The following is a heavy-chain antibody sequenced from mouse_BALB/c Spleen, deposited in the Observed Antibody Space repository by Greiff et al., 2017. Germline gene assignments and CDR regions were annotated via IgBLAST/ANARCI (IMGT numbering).Heavy chain of an antibody. J-gene: IGHJ2*01. V-gene: IGHV14-4*02. CDR1: GFNIKDYY. Sequence: VQLQQSGAELVRSGASVKLSCTASGFNIKDYYMHWVKQRPEQGLEWIGWIDPENGDTEYAPKFQGKATMTADTSSNTAYLQLSSLTSEDSAVYYCARYNYRYEGIYFDYWGQGTTLTGSS. CDR3: ARYNYRYEGIYFDY. CDR2: IDPENGDT. D-gene: IGHD2-14*01.